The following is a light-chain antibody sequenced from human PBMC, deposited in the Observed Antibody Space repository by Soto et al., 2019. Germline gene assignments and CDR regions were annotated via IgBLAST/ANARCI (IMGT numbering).Light chain of an antibody. CDR1: SSDVGGYNY. V-gene: IGLV2-14*01. J-gene: IGLJ2*01. Sequence: QSVLTQPASVSGSPGQSITISCTGISSDVGGYNYVSWYQQHPGKAPKLMIYEVSNRPSGVSNRFSGSKSGNTASLTISGLQAEDEADYYCSSYTSSSTPVVFGGGTKLTV. CDR3: SSYTSSSTPVV. CDR2: EVS.